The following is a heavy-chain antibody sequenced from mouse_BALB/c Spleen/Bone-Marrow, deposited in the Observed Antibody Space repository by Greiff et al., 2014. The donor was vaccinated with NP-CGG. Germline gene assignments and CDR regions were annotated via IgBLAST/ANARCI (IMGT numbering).Heavy chain of an antibody. J-gene: IGHJ4*01. Sequence: EVKLMESGPGLVKPSQSLSLTCTVTGYSITSGYSWHWIRQFPGNKLEWMGYIHYSGTTNYNPSLKSRISITRDTSKNQFFLQLNSVTSDDTATYYCARQNDGYLYYAMDYWGQGTSVTVSS. CDR1: GYSITSGYS. V-gene: IGHV3-1*02. D-gene: IGHD2-3*01. CDR3: ARQNDGYLYYAMDY. CDR2: IHYSGTT.